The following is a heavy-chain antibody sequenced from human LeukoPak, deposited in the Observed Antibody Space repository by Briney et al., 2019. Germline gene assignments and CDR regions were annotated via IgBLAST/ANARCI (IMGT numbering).Heavy chain of an antibody. V-gene: IGHV4-38-2*02. J-gene: IGHJ4*02. CDR3: ARYGSGYY. CDR2: IYHSGST. D-gene: IGHD3-10*01. CDR1: GYSISSGYY. Sequence: SETLSLTCTVSGYSISSGYYWGWIRQPPGKGLEWIGSIYHSGSTYYNPSLKSRVTISVDTSKNQFSLKLSSVTAADTAVYYCARYGSGYYWGQGTLVTVSS.